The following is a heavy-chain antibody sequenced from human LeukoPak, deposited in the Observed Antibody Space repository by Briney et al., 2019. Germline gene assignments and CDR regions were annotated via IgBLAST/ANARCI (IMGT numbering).Heavy chain of an antibody. J-gene: IGHJ4*02. CDR3: AKDRGAGGSALTF. D-gene: IGHD3-10*01. V-gene: IGHV3-30*04. CDR2: ISNDGSNK. CDR1: KFTFSSYA. Sequence: PGRSLRLSCAASKFTFSSYAMVWVRQAPGKGLEWVAVISNDGSNKYYADSVKGRFTISRDNSKSTLYVQMNSLRAEDTAVYYCAKDRGAGGSALTFWGQGTLVTVSS.